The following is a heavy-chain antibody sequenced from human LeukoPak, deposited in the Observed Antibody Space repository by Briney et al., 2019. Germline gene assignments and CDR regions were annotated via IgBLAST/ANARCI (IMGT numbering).Heavy chain of an antibody. Sequence: SQTLSLTCAVSGGSISSGGYSWSWIRQPPGKGLEWIGYIYRSGSTYYNPSLKSRVTISVDRSKNQFSLKLSSVTAADTAVYYCARESPVGLLGAFDIWGQGTMVTVSS. CDR2: IYRSGST. V-gene: IGHV4-30-2*01. CDR1: GGSISSGGYS. D-gene: IGHD1-26*01. CDR3: ARESPVGLLGAFDI. J-gene: IGHJ3*02.